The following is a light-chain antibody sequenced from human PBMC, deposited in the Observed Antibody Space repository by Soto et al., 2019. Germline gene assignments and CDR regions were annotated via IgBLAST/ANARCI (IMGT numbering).Light chain of an antibody. CDR1: QSVISSTY. J-gene: IGKJ2*01. CDR3: QQYGR. CDR2: NAA. V-gene: IGKV3-20*01. Sequence: EIVLTQSPGTLSLSPGERATLSCRATQSVISSTYVAWYQQKPGQAPRLLIYNAATRATGIPDRFSGSASGTEFTLTISRLEPEDFAVYFCQQYGRFGQGTKVEIK.